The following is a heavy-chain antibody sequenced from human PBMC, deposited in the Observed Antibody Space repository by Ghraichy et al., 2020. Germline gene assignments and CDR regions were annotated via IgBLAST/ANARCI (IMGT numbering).Heavy chain of an antibody. Sequence: GGSLRLSCAASGFTFSSYGMHWVRQAPGKGLEWVAVISYDGSNKYYADSVKGRFTISRDNSKNTLYLQMNSLRAEDTAVYYCAKAKGETEWLLSGNWFDPWGQGTLVTVSS. V-gene: IGHV3-30*18. D-gene: IGHD3-3*01. CDR2: ISYDGSNK. CDR3: AKAKGETEWLLSGNWFDP. J-gene: IGHJ5*02. CDR1: GFTFSSYG.